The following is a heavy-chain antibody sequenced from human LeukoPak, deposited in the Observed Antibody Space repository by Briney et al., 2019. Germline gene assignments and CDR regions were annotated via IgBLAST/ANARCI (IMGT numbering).Heavy chain of an antibody. D-gene: IGHD3-10*01. CDR1: GYTFTSYV. CDR2: MNPNSGNT. Sequence: ASVKVSCKASGYTFTSYVINWVRQATGQGLEWRGWMNPNSGNTGYAQKFQGRVTMTRNTSISTAYMELSSLRSEDTAVYYCARQTSHGSGSFFYYYYYMDVWGKGTTVTVSS. J-gene: IGHJ6*03. CDR3: ARQTSHGSGSFFYYYYYMDV. V-gene: IGHV1-8*01.